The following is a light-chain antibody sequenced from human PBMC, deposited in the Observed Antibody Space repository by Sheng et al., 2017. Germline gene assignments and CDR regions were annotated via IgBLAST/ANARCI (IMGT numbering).Light chain of an antibody. CDR1: GSNIGAGYN. CDR2: GNN. V-gene: IGLV1-40*01. J-gene: IGLJ2*01. Sequence: QLVLTQPPSVSGAPGQRVIISCIGSGSNIGAGYNVQWYQQLPGTAPKLLIYGNNNRPSGVSDRFSGSESGASAALAITGLQAADEADYYCQSFDSSLRAVLFGGGTKLTVL. CDR3: QSFDSSLRAVL.